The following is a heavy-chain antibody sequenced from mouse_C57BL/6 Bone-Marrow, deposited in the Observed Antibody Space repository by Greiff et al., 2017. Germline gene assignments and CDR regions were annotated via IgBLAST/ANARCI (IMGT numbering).Heavy chain of an antibody. CDR3: ATLYYGSFFDS. J-gene: IGHJ2*01. Sequence: EVKVEESGGGLVKPGGSLKLSCAASGFTFSDYGMHWVRQAPEKGLEWVAYISSGSSTIYYADTVKGRFTISRDNAKNTLFLQMTSLRSEDTAMYYCATLYYGSFFDSWGQGTTLTVSS. D-gene: IGHD1-1*01. CDR2: ISSGSSTI. V-gene: IGHV5-17*01. CDR1: GFTFSDYG.